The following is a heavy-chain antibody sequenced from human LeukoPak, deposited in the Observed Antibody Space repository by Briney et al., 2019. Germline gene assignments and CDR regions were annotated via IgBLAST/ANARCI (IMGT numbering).Heavy chain of an antibody. CDR1: GYTFTSYA. CDR2: INAGNGNT. CDR3: ARNDLRGYSGY. J-gene: IGHJ4*02. V-gene: IGHV1-3*01. D-gene: IGHD5-12*01. Sequence: VASVKVSCKASGYTFTSYAVHWVRQAPGQGLEWMGWINAGNGNTKYSQKFQGRVTITRDTSASTAYMGLSSLRSEDTAVYYCARNDLRGYSGYWGQGTLVTVSS.